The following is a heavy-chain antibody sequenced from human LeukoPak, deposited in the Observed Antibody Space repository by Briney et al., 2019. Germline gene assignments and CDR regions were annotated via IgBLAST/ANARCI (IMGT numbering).Heavy chain of an antibody. D-gene: IGHD1-26*01. Sequence: GGSLRLSCAASGFTFSSYAMNWVRQAPGKGLEWVSIIYSGGSTFYADSVKGRFTISRDNSKNTLYLQMNSLRAEDTAVYYCARGGSYLSAFDIWGQGTMVTVSS. CDR3: ARGGSYLSAFDI. CDR1: GFTFSSYA. CDR2: IYSGGST. J-gene: IGHJ3*02. V-gene: IGHV3-53*01.